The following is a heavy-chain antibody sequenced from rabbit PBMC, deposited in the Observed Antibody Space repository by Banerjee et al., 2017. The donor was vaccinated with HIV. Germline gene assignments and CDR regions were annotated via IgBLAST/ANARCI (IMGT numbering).Heavy chain of an antibody. CDR3: ARDYVGGGYAFNL. CDR2: IATGSPTT. CDR1: GFDLSSYYY. Sequence: QSLEESGGDLVKPGASLTLTCTASGFDLSSYYYMCWVRQAPGKGLEWIGCIATGSPTTAYASWAKGRFTISKTSSTTVTLQMTSLTAADTATYFCARDYVGGGYAFNLWGPGTLVTVS. J-gene: IGHJ4*01. D-gene: IGHD8-1*01. V-gene: IGHV1S40*01.